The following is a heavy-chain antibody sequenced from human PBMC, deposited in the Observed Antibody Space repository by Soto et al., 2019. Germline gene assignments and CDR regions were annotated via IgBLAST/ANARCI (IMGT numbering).Heavy chain of an antibody. Sequence: ASVKVSCKASGYTFTGYYMHWVRQAPGQGLEWMGWINPNSGGINYAQKFQGRVTMTRDTSISTAYMELSRLRSDDTAVYYCARDSGYYDSSGYYYGNIDYWGQGTLVTVSS. D-gene: IGHD3-22*01. CDR2: INPNSGGI. CDR3: ARDSGYYDSSGYYYGNIDY. V-gene: IGHV1-2*02. J-gene: IGHJ4*02. CDR1: GYTFTGYY.